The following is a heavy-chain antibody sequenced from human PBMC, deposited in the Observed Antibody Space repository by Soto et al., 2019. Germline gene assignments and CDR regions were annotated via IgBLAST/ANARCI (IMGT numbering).Heavy chain of an antibody. J-gene: IGHJ4*02. Sequence: SETLSLTCNVSGGSIDRSNYYWDWLRQPPGKGLKWIGTTYYNGNAYYNPSLKSRVSMSVDTSKNQFSLKLVSVTAADTAVYYCARHFVAVVIKGWGYWGQGTLVTVS. CDR2: TYYNGNA. V-gene: IGHV4-39*01. CDR1: GGSIDRSNYY. CDR3: ARHFVAVVIKGWGY. D-gene: IGHD3-10*01.